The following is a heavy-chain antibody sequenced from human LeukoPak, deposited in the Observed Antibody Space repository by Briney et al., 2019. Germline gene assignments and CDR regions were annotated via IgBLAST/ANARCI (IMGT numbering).Heavy chain of an antibody. V-gene: IGHV1-2*02. Sequence: ASVKVSCKASAYMFIGYYIHWVRQAPGQGLEWMGWINPNSGDTSYAQKFQGRVTMTRDTSISTAYLELRRLRSDDTAVYYCARVGSGNIGREVYYLDYWGQGTLVTVSS. CDR2: INPNSGDT. J-gene: IGHJ4*02. CDR3: ARVGSGNIGREVYYLDY. CDR1: AYMFIGYY. D-gene: IGHD6-19*01.